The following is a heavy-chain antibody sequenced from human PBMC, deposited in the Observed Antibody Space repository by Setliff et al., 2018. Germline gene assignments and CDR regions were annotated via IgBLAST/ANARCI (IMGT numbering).Heavy chain of an antibody. V-gene: IGHV4-38-2*01. Sequence: SETLSLTCAVSGYSISSGYYWGWIRQPPGKGLEWIGSIYHNGNSYYNPSLKSRVTISVDTSKNQLSLKLNSVTAADTAVYYCARAAGYSSSWYHYYYGMDVWGQGTTVTVSS. J-gene: IGHJ6*02. CDR1: GYSISSGYY. D-gene: IGHD6-13*01. CDR3: ARAAGYSSSWYHYYYGMDV. CDR2: IYHNGNS.